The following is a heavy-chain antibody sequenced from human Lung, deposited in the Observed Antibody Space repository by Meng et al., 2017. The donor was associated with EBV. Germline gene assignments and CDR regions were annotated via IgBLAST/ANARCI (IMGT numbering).Heavy chain of an antibody. CDR3: ARDEAQGDFFDH. Sequence: QVQLVQSGAEVKKPGSSVKVSCKASGGTFSSSSISWVRQAPGQGLEWMGRIIPIFGTTKFAQKFQGRVTITADESTRTAYMELTSLTFEDTGVYYCARDEAQGDFFDHWGQGTLVTVSS. J-gene: IGHJ4*02. CDR1: GGTFSSSS. CDR2: IIPIFGTT. V-gene: IGHV1-69*18.